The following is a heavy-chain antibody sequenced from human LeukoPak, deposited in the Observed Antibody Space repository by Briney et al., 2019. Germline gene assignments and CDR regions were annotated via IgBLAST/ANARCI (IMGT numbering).Heavy chain of an antibody. J-gene: IGHJ4*02. CDR3: ARVSPYSSSWYYFDY. D-gene: IGHD6-13*01. V-gene: IGHV4-59*01. CDR1: VASISSYY. CDR2: IYYSGST. Sequence: SETLSLTCTVSVASISSYYWSWIRQPPGKGLEWIGYIYYSGSTNYNPSLKSRVAISVDTSKNQFSLKLSSVTAADTAVYYCARVSPYSSSWYYFDYWGQGTLVTVSS.